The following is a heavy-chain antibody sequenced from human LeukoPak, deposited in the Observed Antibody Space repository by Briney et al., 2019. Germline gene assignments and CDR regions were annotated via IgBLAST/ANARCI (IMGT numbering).Heavy chain of an antibody. CDR1: GFTFSSYG. CDR3: AKDVAVLLDAFDI. V-gene: IGHV3-30*18. D-gene: IGHD2-15*01. J-gene: IGHJ3*02. Sequence: GGSLRLSCAASGFTFSSYGMHWVRQAPGKGLEWVAVISYDGSNKYYADSVKGRFTIHRDNSKNTLYLKMNSLRAEDTAVYYCAKDVAVLLDAFDIWGQGTMVTVSS. CDR2: ISYDGSNK.